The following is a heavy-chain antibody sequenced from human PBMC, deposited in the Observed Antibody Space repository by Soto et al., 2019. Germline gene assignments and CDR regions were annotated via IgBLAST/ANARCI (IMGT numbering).Heavy chain of an antibody. CDR3: ARHNYDSSGTAVDV. V-gene: IGHV4-31*03. CDR1: GGSISSGGYY. J-gene: IGHJ6*02. Sequence: QVQLQESGPGLVKPSQTLSLTCTVSGGSISSGGYYWSWIRQHPGKGLEWIGYIYYSGSTYYNPSPQSRVTISVDTSKNHFSLKLSSVTAADTAVYYCARHNYDSSGTAVDVWGQGTTVTVSS. D-gene: IGHD3-22*01. CDR2: IYYSGST.